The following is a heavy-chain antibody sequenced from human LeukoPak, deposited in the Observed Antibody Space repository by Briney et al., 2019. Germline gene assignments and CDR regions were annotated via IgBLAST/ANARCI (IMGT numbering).Heavy chain of an antibody. J-gene: IGHJ4*02. CDR1: GGSISSSSYY. Sequence: PSETLSLTCTVSGGSISSSSYYWGWIRQPPGKGLEWIGSIYYSGSTYYNPSLKSRVTISVDTSKNQFSLKLSSVTAADTAVYYCAGNRYYYDSSGYYYEFDYWGQGTLVTVSS. V-gene: IGHV4-39*01. CDR3: AGNRYYYDSSGYYYEFDY. CDR2: IYYSGST. D-gene: IGHD3-22*01.